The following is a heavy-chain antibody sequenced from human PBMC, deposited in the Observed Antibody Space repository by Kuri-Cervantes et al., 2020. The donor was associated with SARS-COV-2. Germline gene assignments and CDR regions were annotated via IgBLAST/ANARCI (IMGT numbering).Heavy chain of an antibody. Sequence: GGSLRLSCAASGSTFSSYSMNWVRQAPGKGLEWVSSISSSSSYIYYADSVKGRFTISRDNAKNSLYLQMNSLRAEDTAVYYCARDPYSSRWYRYYYGMDVWGQGTTVTVSS. J-gene: IGHJ6*02. CDR2: ISSSSSYI. CDR3: ARDPYSSRWYRYYYGMDV. D-gene: IGHD6-13*01. V-gene: IGHV3-21*01. CDR1: GSTFSSYS.